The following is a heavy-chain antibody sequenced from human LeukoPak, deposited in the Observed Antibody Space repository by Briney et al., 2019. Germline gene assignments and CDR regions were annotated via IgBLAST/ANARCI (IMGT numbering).Heavy chain of an antibody. J-gene: IGHJ6*03. D-gene: IGHD3-16*01. V-gene: IGHV3-23*01. CDR3: AKGAAWGFYYMDV. Sequence: PGGSLRLSCAASGFTLSSYAMGWVRQAPGKGLEWVSAISGSGGNTYYADSVKGRVTISRGNSKNTLYLQMNSLRAEDTAVYYCAKGAAWGFYYMDVWGKGTTVTVSS. CDR1: GFTLSSYA. CDR2: ISGSGGNT.